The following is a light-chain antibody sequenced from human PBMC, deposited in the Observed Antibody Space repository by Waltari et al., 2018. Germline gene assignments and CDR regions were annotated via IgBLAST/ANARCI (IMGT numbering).Light chain of an antibody. J-gene: IGKJ4*02. Sequence: AIRITQSPSSLSASTGDRVTITCRASHGISSYLACYQHKPGKAPKLLIYTASTMQSGGLSRCSGGGSGTDYTLTISCRQSEDFATYYCQQYYSYPRMFGAGTRVEMK. CDR2: TAS. CDR1: HGISSY. V-gene: IGKV1-8*01. CDR3: QQYYSYPRM.